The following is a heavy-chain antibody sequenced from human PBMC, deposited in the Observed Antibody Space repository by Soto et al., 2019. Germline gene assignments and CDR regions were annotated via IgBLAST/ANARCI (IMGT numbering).Heavy chain of an antibody. V-gene: IGHV1-2*04. J-gene: IGHJ6*02. CDR2: INPNSGGT. D-gene: IGHD3-3*01. CDR1: GYTFTGYY. Sequence: ASVKVSCKASGYTFTGYYMHWVRQAPGQGLEWMGWINPNSGGTNYAQRFQGWVTMTRDTSISTAYMELSRLRSDDTAVYYCARGVSYYDFWSGYRQYGMDVWDQGTTVTVSS. CDR3: ARGVSYYDFWSGYRQYGMDV.